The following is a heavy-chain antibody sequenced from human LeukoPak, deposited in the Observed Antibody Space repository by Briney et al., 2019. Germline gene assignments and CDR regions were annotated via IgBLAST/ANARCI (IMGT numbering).Heavy chain of an antibody. CDR1: GXSINSSS. V-gene: IGHV4-59*08. CDR2: MYYTGTT. J-gene: IGHJ4*02. D-gene: IGHD5-18*01. Sequence: PSETLSLTCSVSGXSINSSSWSWIRQPPGKGLEWIAYMYYTGTTKYNPSLSGRVTISVDASKNQFSLKLTSVTAADTAVYYCARGYTYGDFWGPGTLVTVSS. CDR3: ARGYTYGDF.